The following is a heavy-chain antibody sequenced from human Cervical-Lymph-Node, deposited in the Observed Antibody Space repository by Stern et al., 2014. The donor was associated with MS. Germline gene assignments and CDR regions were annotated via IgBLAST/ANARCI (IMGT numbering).Heavy chain of an antibody. D-gene: IGHD1-14*01. CDR2: IIPISGKI. CDR3: SYTAWDNPYHFYGMDV. V-gene: IGHV1-69*01. Sequence: VQLEESGAEVKKPGSSVKVSCKASGGTFSRYAFSWVRQAPGQGLEWMGGIIPISGKIDYAQKFEGRVNLIADESTSTAYMELSSLRSEDAAVYASSYTAWDNPYHFYGMDVWGQGTTVTVSS. CDR1: GGTFSRYA. J-gene: IGHJ6*02.